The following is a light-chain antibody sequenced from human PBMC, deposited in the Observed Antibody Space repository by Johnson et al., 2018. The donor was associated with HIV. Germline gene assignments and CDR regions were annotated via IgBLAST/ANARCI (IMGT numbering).Light chain of an antibody. CDR1: SSNIGNNY. J-gene: IGLJ1*01. Sequence: QSVLTQPPSVSAAPGQKVTISCSGSSSNIGNNYVSWYQQFPGTAPKLLIYEDNMRPSGIPDRFPGSKSGTSATLGITGLQNGDEADYYCGTWDSSPSAYVFGTGTKVTVL. CDR2: EDN. CDR3: GTWDSSPSAYV. V-gene: IGLV1-51*02.